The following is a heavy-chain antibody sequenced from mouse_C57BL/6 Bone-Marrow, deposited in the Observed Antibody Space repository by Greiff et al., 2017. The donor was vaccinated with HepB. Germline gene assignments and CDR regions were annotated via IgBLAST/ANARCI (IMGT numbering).Heavy chain of an antibody. J-gene: IGHJ4*01. Sequence: EVMLVESGGGLVQPKGSLKLSCAASGFSFNTYAMNWVRQAPGKGLEWVARIRSKSNNYATYYADSVKDRFTIARDDSESILYLQMNNLKTEDTAMYYWVRRGSAMDYWGQGTSVTVSS. CDR2: IRSKSNNYAT. V-gene: IGHV10-1*01. CDR3: VRRGSAMDY. CDR1: GFSFNTYA.